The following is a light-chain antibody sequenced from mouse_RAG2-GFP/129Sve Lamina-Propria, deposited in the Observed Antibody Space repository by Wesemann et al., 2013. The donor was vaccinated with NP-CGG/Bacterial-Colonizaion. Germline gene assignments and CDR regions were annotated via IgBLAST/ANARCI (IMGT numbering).Light chain of an antibody. CDR2: SF. J-gene: IGKJ5*01. CDR1: QSLVHSNGNTY. CDR3: FQGSHVPLT. V-gene: IGKV1-117*01. Sequence: DVVMTQTPLSLPVSLGDQASISCRSSQSLVHSNGNTYLRMVPAETRPVSKAPDLQSFQPIFWGPRQVQWQWIRDRFHTQISRVEAEDLGVYYCFQGSHVPLTFGAGTKLELK.